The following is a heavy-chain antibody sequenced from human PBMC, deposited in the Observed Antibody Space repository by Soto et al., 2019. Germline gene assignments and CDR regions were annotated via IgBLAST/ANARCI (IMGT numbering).Heavy chain of an antibody. V-gene: IGHV4-31*03. J-gene: IGHJ4*02. Sequence: QVQLQESGPGLVKPSQTLSLTCTVTGGSINSGSYYWSWIRQHPGKGMEWIGNINYSGSTYYIPSLTSRVIMSVDASQNQFFLKLTSVTAADTAVYYCARDRLMGQYFGSWGQGTLVTVSS. CDR1: GGSINSGSYY. CDR2: INYSGST. D-gene: IGHD3-10*01. CDR3: ARDRLMGQYFGS.